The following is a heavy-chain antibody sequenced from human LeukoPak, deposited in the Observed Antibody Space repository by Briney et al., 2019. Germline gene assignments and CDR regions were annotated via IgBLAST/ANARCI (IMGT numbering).Heavy chain of an antibody. CDR1: GGTFSSYA. Sequence: GSSVKVSCKASGGTFSSYAISWVRQAPGQGLEWMGGIIPIFGTANYAQKFQGRVTITADESTSTAYMELSSLRSEDTAVYYCARADYDILTGYYRNYYYYYMDVWGKGATVTVSS. CDR2: IIPIFGTA. D-gene: IGHD3-9*01. V-gene: IGHV1-69*01. CDR3: ARADYDILTGYYRNYYYYYMDV. J-gene: IGHJ6*03.